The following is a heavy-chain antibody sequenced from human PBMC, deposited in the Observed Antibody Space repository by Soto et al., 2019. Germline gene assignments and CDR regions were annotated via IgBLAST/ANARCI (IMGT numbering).Heavy chain of an antibody. J-gene: IGHJ6*02. CDR2: ISYDGRNK. V-gene: IGHV3-30*18. CDR1: GFIFSTYG. Sequence: QMQLVESGGGVVQPGRSLRVSCEASGFIFSTYGMHWVRQAAGKGLEWVAVISYDGRNKYYADSVRGRFTISRDNSKNTLHLQMNSLRGEDTAVYYCAKDTATAITSYYFYGMDVWGQGTTVTVSS. D-gene: IGHD5-12*01. CDR3: AKDTATAITSYYFYGMDV.